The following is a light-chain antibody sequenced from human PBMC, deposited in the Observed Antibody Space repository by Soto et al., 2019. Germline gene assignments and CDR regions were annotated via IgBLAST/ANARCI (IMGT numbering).Light chain of an antibody. V-gene: IGKV1-39*01. CDR1: QSISSY. CDR2: AAS. CDR3: QQSYSTPPT. J-gene: IGKJ1*01. Sequence: DIQMTQSPSSLSASVGDRVTITCRASQSISSYLIWCQQKPGKAPKLLIYAASSLQSGVPSRFSGSGSGTDFTLTISSLQPKDFATYYCQQSYSTPPTFGQGTKVEIK.